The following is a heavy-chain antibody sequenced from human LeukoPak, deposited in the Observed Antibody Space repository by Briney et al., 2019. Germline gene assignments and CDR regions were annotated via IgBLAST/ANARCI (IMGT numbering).Heavy chain of an antibody. CDR3: AKALNWGANDY. CDR2: IGTAGDT. V-gene: IGHV3-13*01. Sequence: GGSLRLSCAASGFTFSNYDFHWVRQPPGKGLEWVSSIGTAGDTYSSDSVKGRFSISRENVKNSLYLQMNSLRAEDTAVYYCAKALNWGANDYWGQGTLVTVSS. D-gene: IGHD7-27*01. CDR1: GFTFSNYD. J-gene: IGHJ4*02.